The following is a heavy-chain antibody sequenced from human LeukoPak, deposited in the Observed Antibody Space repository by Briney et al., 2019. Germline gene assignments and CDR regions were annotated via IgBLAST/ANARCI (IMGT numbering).Heavy chain of an antibody. CDR3: AKGPLSGSNFYFDY. J-gene: IGHJ4*02. CDR1: GFTFSSYA. CDR2: VSGSGDST. V-gene: IGHV3-23*01. Sequence: SGGSLTLSCAPSGFTFSSYAINWVRQAPGRGLEWVSTVSGSGDSTYYADSVKGRFTLSRDNSKNTLYLQMNSLRAEDTAVYYCAKGPLSGSNFYFDYWGQGALVTVSS. D-gene: IGHD1-26*01.